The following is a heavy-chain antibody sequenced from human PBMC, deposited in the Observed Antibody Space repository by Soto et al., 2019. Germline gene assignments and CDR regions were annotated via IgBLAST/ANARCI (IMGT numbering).Heavy chain of an antibody. CDR2: INADNGKT. Sequence: QVQLVQSGAEVKKPGASVKVSCKASGYTFSNYALHWVRQAPGQRLEWMGWINADNGKTKYTQKFQGRVTFTRDTSASTAYMDLSSVRSEDTAVYYCASPSYGSGNYYWGQGTLVTVSS. CDR3: ASPSYGSGNYY. J-gene: IGHJ4*02. V-gene: IGHV1-3*01. CDR1: GYTFSNYA. D-gene: IGHD3-10*01.